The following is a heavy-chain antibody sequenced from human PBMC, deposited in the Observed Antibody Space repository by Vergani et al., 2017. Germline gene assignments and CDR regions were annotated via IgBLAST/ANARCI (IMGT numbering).Heavy chain of an antibody. J-gene: IGHJ6*02. CDR1: GGSINTGAYY. D-gene: IGHD3-9*01. CDR2: VYTSGMT. V-gene: IGHV4-61*02. Sequence: QVQLQETGPRLVRPSQTLSLTCTVSGGSINTGAYYWSWIRQPAGKGLEWIGRVYTSGMTNYNPSLKSRVTILVDRSKSQLSLKLTSVTAGDTAVYFCARVMYRDEASTGYRLEGMDIWGQGTTVTISS. CDR3: ARVMYRDEASTGYRLEGMDI.